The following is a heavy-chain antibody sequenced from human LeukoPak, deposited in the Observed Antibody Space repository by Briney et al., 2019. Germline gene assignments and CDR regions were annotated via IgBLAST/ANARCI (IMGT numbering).Heavy chain of an antibody. CDR3: ARGPDYGGKTPQGLYYYYYYYMDV. V-gene: IGHV1-69*04. CDR1: GDTFSSYA. D-gene: IGHD4-23*01. CDR2: IIPILGIA. Sequence: ASVKVSCKASGDTFSSYAISWVRQAPGQGLEWMGRIIPILGIANYAQKFQGRVTITADKSTSTAYMELSSLRSEDTAVYYCARGPDYGGKTPQGLYYYYYYYMDVWGKGTTVTVSS. J-gene: IGHJ6*03.